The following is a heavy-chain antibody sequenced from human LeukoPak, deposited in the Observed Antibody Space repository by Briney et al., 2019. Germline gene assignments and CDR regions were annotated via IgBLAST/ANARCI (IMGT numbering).Heavy chain of an antibody. Sequence: SETLSLTCAVYGGSFSNYYWTWVRQPPGKGLEWIGEINHSGSTNYNPSLKSRVTISVDTSKNQFSLKLSSVTAADTAVYYCARVLWGYRLYHFDYWGQGTLVTVSS. D-gene: IGHD3-10*01. CDR2: INHSGST. CDR3: ARVLWGYRLYHFDY. CDR1: GGSFSNYY. J-gene: IGHJ4*02. V-gene: IGHV4-34*01.